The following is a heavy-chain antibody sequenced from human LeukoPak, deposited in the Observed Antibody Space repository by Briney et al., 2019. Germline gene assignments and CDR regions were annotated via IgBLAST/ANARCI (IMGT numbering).Heavy chain of an antibody. J-gene: IGHJ1*01. V-gene: IGHV3-21*01. CDR1: GFTFSSYS. D-gene: IGHD4-17*01. CDR3: ARVPATVSHECFQH. Sequence: GGPLRLSCAASGFTFSSYSMNWPPEAPGKGLEGVTSICSSSSYIYYADSVKGRFTISRDNAKNSLYLQMNSLRAEDTAVYYCARVPATVSHECFQHWGQGTLVTVSS. CDR2: ICSSSSYI.